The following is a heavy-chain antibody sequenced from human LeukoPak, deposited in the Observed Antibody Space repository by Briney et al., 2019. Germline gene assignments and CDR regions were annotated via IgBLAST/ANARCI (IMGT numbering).Heavy chain of an antibody. D-gene: IGHD3-16*01. CDR2: IYTSGST. V-gene: IGHV4-4*09. Sequence: SETLSLTCTVSGGSISSYYWSWIRQPPGKGLEWIGYIYTSGSTNYNPSLKSRVTISVDTSKNQFSLKLSSVTAADTAVYYCARLEVAHGGYFDYWGQGTLVTVSS. J-gene: IGHJ4*02. CDR1: GGSISSYY. CDR3: ARLEVAHGGYFDY.